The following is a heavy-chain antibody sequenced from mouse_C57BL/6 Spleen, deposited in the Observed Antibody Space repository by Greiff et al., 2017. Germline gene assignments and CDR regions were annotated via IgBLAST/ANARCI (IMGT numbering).Heavy chain of an antibody. CDR3: ARVYYCCSDWYFDV. CDR2: IYPGDGDT. CDR1: GYAFISYW. V-gene: IGHV1-80*01. D-gene: IGHD1-1*01. Sequence: QVQLKESGAELVKPGASVKISCKASGYAFISYWMNWVKQRPGKGLEWIGQIYPGDGDTNYNGKFKGKATLTADKSSSTAYMQLSSLTSEDSAVYFCARVYYCCSDWYFDVWGTGTTVTVSS. J-gene: IGHJ1*03.